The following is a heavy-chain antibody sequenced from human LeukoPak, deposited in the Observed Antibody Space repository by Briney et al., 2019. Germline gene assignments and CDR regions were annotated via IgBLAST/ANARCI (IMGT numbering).Heavy chain of an antibody. J-gene: IGHJ6*02. D-gene: IGHD2-15*01. Sequence: GGSLRLSCAASGFTFSSYSMNWVRQAPGKGLEWVSYISSSSSTIYYADSVKGRFTISRDNAKNSLYLQMNSLRAEDTAVYYCARVPSGCSGGSCYSDYYYYGMDVWGQGTMVTVSS. CDR3: ARVPSGCSGGSCYSDYYYYGMDV. CDR1: GFTFSSYS. V-gene: IGHV3-48*01. CDR2: ISSSSSTI.